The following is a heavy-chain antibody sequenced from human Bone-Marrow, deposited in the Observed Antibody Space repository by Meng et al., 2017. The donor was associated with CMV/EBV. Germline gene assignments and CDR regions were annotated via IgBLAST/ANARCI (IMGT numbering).Heavy chain of an antibody. CDR3: ARVDRGYTYEYFDP. CDR2: INNDGTYT. Sequence: GESLKISCAASGFSFSSVWMHWVRQAPGKGLVWVSRINNDGTYTNYGDSVKGRFTISRDNAKKTLYLQMNSLRAEDTAVYYGARVDRGYTYEYFDPWGQGTLVTVSS. V-gene: IGHV3-74*01. CDR1: GFSFSSVW. D-gene: IGHD3-22*01. J-gene: IGHJ4*02.